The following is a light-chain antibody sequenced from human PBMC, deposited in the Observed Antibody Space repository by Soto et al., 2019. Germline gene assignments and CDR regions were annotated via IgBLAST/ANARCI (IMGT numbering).Light chain of an antibody. CDR2: GNT. CDR1: SSNIGAGFD. J-gene: IGLJ1*01. Sequence: QSALTQPPSVSGAPGQRVTTSCTGSSSNIGAGFDVHWYQQLPGTAPKLLIYGNTNRPSGVPDRFSGSKSGTSASLAITGLQAEDEGDYHCQYFDSRLNTFYVFGTGNKVTVL. V-gene: IGLV1-40*01. CDR3: QYFDSRLNTFYV.